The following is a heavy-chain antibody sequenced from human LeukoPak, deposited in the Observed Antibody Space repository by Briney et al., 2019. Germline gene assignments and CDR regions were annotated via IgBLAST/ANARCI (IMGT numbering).Heavy chain of an antibody. Sequence: GGSLRLSCAASGFTFSSYSMNWVRRAPGKGLEWVSYISSSSTIYYADSVKGRFTISRDNAKNSLYLQMNSLRAEDTAVYYCARERENGMDVWGQGTTVTVSS. D-gene: IGHD1-26*01. CDR2: ISSSSTI. J-gene: IGHJ6*02. V-gene: IGHV3-48*01. CDR3: ARERENGMDV. CDR1: GFTFSSYS.